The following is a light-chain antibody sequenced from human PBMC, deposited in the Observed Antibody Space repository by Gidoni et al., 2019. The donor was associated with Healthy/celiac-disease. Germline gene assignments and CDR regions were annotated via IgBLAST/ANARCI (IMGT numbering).Light chain of an antibody. CDR1: QSVSSSY. Sequence: EIVLTQSPGTLSLSPGERATLSCRASQSVSSSYLAWYQQKPDQAPRLLIYGASIRATVIPGRFSCSGSGTDFTLTISRLEPEDFAVYYCQQYGSLLTFGGGTKVEIK. CDR2: GAS. CDR3: QQYGSLLT. J-gene: IGKJ4*01. V-gene: IGKV3-20*01.